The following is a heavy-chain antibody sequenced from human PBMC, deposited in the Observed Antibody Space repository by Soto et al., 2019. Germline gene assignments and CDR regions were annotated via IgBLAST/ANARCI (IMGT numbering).Heavy chain of an antibody. V-gene: IGHV1-69*12. CDR2: IIPIFGNT. Sequence: QVQLVQSGVEVKKPGSSVKVSCKASGGTLNSYAIDWVRQAPGQGLEWMGGIIPIFGNTYYAQRLQGRVKLTADESTRTAYMELSTLTSDDTAVYYCARGTVTGSEYNFYYYGMDVWGQGTTVIVSS. D-gene: IGHD1-1*01. CDR1: GGTLNSYA. CDR3: ARGTVTGSEYNFYYYGMDV. J-gene: IGHJ6*02.